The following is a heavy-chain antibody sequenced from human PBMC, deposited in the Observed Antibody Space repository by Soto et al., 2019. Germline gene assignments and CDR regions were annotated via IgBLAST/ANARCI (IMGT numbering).Heavy chain of an antibody. CDR2: VSATAGTT. J-gene: IGHJ3*02. CDR1: GFTFSNYA. CDR3: TTDLDYDSSGPDAFDI. D-gene: IGHD3-22*01. Sequence: GGSLRLSCAASGFTFSNYAMSWVRQAPGKGLEWVSLVSATAGTTYYTDSVKGRFTISRDNSRNTVYLQMNSLKTEDTAVYYCTTDLDYDSSGPDAFDIWGQATMVTVSS. V-gene: IGHV3-23*01.